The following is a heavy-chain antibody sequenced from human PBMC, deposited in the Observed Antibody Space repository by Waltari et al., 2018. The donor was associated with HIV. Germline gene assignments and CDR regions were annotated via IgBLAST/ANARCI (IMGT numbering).Heavy chain of an antibody. V-gene: IGHV4-59*13. CDR2: VSYAGDT. J-gene: IGHJ4*02. Sequence: QVQLQESGPGLVKPSETLSLACPVSGGSISTYYWRWIRQPPGKKLEWIGYVSYAGDTNYNLSLKGRVAISIDTSKIQFSLRLTSVTAADTAVYYCARISANIVGPTVFDYWGQGILVTVSS. CDR3: ARISANIVGPTVFDY. D-gene: IGHD1-26*01. CDR1: GGSISTYY.